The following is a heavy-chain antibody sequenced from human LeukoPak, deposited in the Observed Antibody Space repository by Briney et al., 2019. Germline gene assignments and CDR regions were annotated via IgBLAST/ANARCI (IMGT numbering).Heavy chain of an antibody. CDR2: ISYDGSNK. Sequence: GGSLTLSCAASGFTFSSYGMHWVRQAPGKGLEWVAVISYDGSNKYYADSVKGRFTISRDNSKNTLYLQMNSLRAEDTAVYYCAKDSLGWGQGTLVTVSS. CDR3: AKDSLG. J-gene: IGHJ4*02. CDR1: GFTFSSYG. D-gene: IGHD7-27*01. V-gene: IGHV3-30*18.